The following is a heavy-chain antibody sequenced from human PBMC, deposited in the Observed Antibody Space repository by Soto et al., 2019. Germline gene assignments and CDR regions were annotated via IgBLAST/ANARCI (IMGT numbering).Heavy chain of an antibody. CDR3: AIPLPKQQLVRGAFDH. V-gene: IGHV1-69*01. Sequence: QVQLVQSGAEVKKPGSSVKLSCKTSGGTFRNYAINWMRQAPGQGLEWMGGSIPVFGTANYAQTFQGRFTITAYESTCTSYMELSCLSSEDTAVYYCAIPLPKQQLVRGAFDHWGQCILVTVAS. J-gene: IGHJ4*02. CDR1: GGTFRNYA. CDR2: SIPVFGTA. D-gene: IGHD6-13*01.